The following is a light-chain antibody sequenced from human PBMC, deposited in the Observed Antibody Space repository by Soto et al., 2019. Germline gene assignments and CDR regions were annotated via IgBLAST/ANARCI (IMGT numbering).Light chain of an antibody. V-gene: IGKV3-15*01. J-gene: IGKJ5*01. Sequence: EILMAQSPATLSVSPGERATLSCRASQTVGSNLAWYQQKPGQTPRLVIYAASTRATGIPSRFSGSGSGTDFTLTISSLQSEDSAVYYCQQYKNWPPYTFGQGTRLEIK. CDR1: QTVGSN. CDR3: QQYKNWPPYT. CDR2: AAS.